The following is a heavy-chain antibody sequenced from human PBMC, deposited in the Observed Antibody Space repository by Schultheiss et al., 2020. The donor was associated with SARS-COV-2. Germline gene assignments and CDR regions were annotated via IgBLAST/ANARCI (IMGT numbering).Heavy chain of an antibody. V-gene: IGHV3-30*04. CDR1: GFTFSSYA. J-gene: IGHJ6*02. D-gene: IGHD3-3*01. CDR2: ISYDGSNK. Sequence: GESLKISCAASGFTFSSYAMHWVRQAPGKGLEWVAVISYDGSNKYYADSVKGRFTISRDNSKNTLYLQMNSLKTEDTAVYYCTTGYSRTPRYYDFWSGYPSYGMDVWGQGTTVTVSS. CDR3: TTGYSRTPRYYDFWSGYPSYGMDV.